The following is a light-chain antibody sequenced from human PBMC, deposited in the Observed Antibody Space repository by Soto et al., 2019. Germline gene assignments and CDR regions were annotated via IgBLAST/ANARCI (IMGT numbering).Light chain of an antibody. V-gene: IGKV2-28*01. CDR1: QSLLHSNGYNY. CDR3: MQSLQTPYT. J-gene: IGKJ2*01. CDR2: LGS. Sequence: DIVMTQSPLSLPVTPGEPASISCRSSQSLLHSNGYNYLDWYLQRPGQSPQLLIYLGSNRASGVPDRFSGSRSGTHFTPRISRVEAEDVGIYYCMQSLQTPYTFGQGTKLQIK.